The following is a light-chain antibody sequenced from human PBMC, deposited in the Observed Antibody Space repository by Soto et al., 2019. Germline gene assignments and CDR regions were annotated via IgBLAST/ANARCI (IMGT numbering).Light chain of an antibody. CDR1: QGIRNY. CDR3: QKYNNAPWT. Sequence: DIQMTQSPSSLSASVGDRVTITRRASQGIRNYLAWYQQKPGKVPKLLIYAASTLQSGVPSRFSGSGSGTDFTLTISSLQPEDVATYYCQKYNNAPWTFGQGTKVEIK. V-gene: IGKV1-27*01. CDR2: AAS. J-gene: IGKJ1*01.